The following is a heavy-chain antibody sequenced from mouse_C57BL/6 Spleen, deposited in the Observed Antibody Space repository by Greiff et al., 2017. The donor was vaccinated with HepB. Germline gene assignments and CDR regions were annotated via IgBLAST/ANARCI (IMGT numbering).Heavy chain of an antibody. CDR2: INPNNGGT. V-gene: IGHV1-26*01. CDR3: ARGHYYYFDY. D-gene: IGHD1-1*02. CDR1: GYTFTDYY. Sequence: VQLQQSGPELVKPGASVKISCKASGYTFTDYYMNWVKQSHGKSLEWIGDINPNNGGTSYNQKFKGKATLTVDKSSSTAYMELRSLTSEDSAVYYCARGHYYYFDYWGQGTTLTVSS. J-gene: IGHJ2*01.